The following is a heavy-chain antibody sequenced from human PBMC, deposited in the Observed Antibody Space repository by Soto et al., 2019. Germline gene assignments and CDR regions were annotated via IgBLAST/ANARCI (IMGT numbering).Heavy chain of an antibody. Sequence: SETLSLTCAVYGGSFSGYYWSWIRQPPGKGLEWIGEINHSGSTNYNPSLKSRVTISVDTSKNQFSLKLSSVTAADTAVYYCARERRYYYYYMDVWGKGTTVTVSS. J-gene: IGHJ6*03. CDR1: GGSFSGYY. V-gene: IGHV4-34*01. CDR3: ARERRYYYYYMDV. CDR2: INHSGST.